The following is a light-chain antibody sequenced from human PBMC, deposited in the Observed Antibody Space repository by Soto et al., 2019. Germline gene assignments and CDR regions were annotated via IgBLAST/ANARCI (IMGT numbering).Light chain of an antibody. V-gene: IGLV1-40*01. J-gene: IGLJ7*01. Sequence: QSVLTQPPSVSGAPGQRVTISCTGSSSNIGAGYDVHWYQPLPGTAPKLLIYGNSNRPSGVPDRFSGSKSGTSASLAITGLHAEDEADYYCQAYDSSLSGAVFGGGTQLTVL. CDR3: QAYDSSLSGAV. CDR2: GNS. CDR1: SSNIGAGYD.